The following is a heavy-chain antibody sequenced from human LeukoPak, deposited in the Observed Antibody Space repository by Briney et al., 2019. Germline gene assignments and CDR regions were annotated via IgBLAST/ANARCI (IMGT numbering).Heavy chain of an antibody. Sequence: GGSLRLSCAASGFTFSSYGMHWVRQAPGKELEWVAVISYDGSNKYYADSVKGRFTISRDNSKNTLYLQMNSLRAEDTAVYYCAKSAYYDASGYYREYYFDYWGQGTLVTVSS. CDR1: GFTFSSYG. CDR2: ISYDGSNK. V-gene: IGHV3-30*18. J-gene: IGHJ4*02. D-gene: IGHD3-22*01. CDR3: AKSAYYDASGYYREYYFDY.